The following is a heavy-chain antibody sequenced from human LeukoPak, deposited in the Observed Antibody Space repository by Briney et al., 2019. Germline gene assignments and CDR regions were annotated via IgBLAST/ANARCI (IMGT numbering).Heavy chain of an antibody. D-gene: IGHD5-24*01. J-gene: IGHJ4*02. CDR1: GFTFSSYG. CDR2: ISYDGSNK. V-gene: IGHV3-30*18. Sequence: GGSLRLSCAASGFTFSSYGMHWVRQAPGKGLEWVAVISYDGSNKYYADSVKGRFTISRDNSKNTLYLQMNSLQPEDTAVYYCAKTIDGFWPQFDFWGQGTLITVSS. CDR3: AKTIDGFWPQFDF.